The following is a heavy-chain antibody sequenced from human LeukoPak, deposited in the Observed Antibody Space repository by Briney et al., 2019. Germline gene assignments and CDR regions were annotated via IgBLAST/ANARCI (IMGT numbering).Heavy chain of an antibody. CDR3: AGLGYCSGGSCYDLYYFDY. Sequence: KPGGSLRLSCAASGFTFSDYYMSWLSQAPGKGLEWVSYISSSSYTNYADSVKDRFTISRDNDKNSLYLQMNSLRAEDTAVYYCAGLGYCSGGSCYDLYYFDYGGQGTLVTVSS. J-gene: IGHJ4*02. CDR2: ISSSSYT. V-gene: IGHV3-11*06. D-gene: IGHD2-15*01. CDR1: GFTFSDYY.